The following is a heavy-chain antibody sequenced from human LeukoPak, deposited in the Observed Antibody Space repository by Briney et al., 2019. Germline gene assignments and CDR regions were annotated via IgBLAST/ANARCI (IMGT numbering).Heavy chain of an antibody. CDR3: ARFSGRSSLESYFFDY. Sequence: SETLSLTCSVSGGSIRSYYWNWIRQSPSRGLEWLGRTYYRSKWYNDYAVSVKSRITINPDTSKNQFSLQLNSVTPEDTAVYYCARFSGRSSLESYFFDYWGQGTLVTVSS. CDR1: GGSIRSYY. CDR2: TYYRSKWYN. V-gene: IGHV6-1*01. J-gene: IGHJ4*02. D-gene: IGHD3-10*01.